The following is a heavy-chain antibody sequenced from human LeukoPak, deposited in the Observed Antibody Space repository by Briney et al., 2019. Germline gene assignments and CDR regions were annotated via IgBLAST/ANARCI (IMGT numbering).Heavy chain of an antibody. J-gene: IGHJ5*02. CDR2: IYYSGTT. CDR1: GGSIGSSSYY. Sequence: SETLSLTCTVSGGSIGSSSYYWGWIRQPPGKGLEWIGSIYYSGTTYYNPSLKSRVTISVDTSKNQFSLKLSSVTAADTTVYYCARGTDRSPYNWIDPWGQGTLVTVSS. CDR3: ARGTDRSPYNWIDP. V-gene: IGHV4-39*01. D-gene: IGHD3/OR15-3a*01.